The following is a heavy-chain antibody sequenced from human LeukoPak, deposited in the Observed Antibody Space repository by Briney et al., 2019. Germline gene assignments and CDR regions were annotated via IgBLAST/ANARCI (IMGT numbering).Heavy chain of an antibody. Sequence: SQTLSLTCAISGDSVSSNSVAWNWIRQSPSRGLEWLGRTYYRSKWYIEYAVSVKSRITINPDTSKNQFSLQLNSVTPEDTAVYYCAREVNWFDPWGQGTLVTVSS. CDR1: GDSVSSNSVA. V-gene: IGHV6-1*01. J-gene: IGHJ5*02. CDR3: AREVNWFDP. CDR2: TYYRSKWYI.